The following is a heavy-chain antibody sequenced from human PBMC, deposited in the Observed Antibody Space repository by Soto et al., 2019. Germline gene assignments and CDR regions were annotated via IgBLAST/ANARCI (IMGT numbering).Heavy chain of an antibody. J-gene: IGHJ6*02. CDR2: ISYDGSNK. CDR3: ARDKGGGPRITIFGVVSHSYYYGMDV. Sequence: GGSLRLSCAASGFTFSSYAMHWVRQAPGKGLEWVAVISYDGSNKYYADSVKGRFTISRDNSKNTLYLQMNSLRAEDTAVYYCARDKGGGPRITIFGVVSHSYYYGMDVWGQGTTVTVSS. V-gene: IGHV3-30-3*01. D-gene: IGHD3-3*01. CDR1: GFTFSSYA.